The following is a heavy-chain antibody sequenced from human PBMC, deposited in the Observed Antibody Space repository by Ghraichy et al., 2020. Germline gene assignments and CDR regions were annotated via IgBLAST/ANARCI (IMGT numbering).Heavy chain of an antibody. D-gene: IGHD2-2*01. CDR3: AKLGYCSSTSCRYYYGMDV. V-gene: IGHV3-30*18. CDR1: GFTFSSYG. CDR2: ISYDGSNK. Sequence: GGSLRLSCAASGFTFSSYGMHWVRQAPGKGLEWVAVISYDGSNKYYADSVKGRFTISRDNSKNTLYLQMNSLRAEDTAVYYCAKLGYCSSTSCRYYYGMDVWGQGTTVTVSS. J-gene: IGHJ6*02.